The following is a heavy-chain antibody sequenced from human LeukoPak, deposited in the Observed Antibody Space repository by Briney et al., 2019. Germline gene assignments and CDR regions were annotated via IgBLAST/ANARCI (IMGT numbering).Heavy chain of an antibody. CDR3: VRVLTGS. J-gene: IGHJ4*02. CDR1: GGSFCTYY. D-gene: IGHD3-9*01. V-gene: IGHV4-34*01. Sequence: SETLSLTCAVYGGSFCTYYWSWIRQPPGKGLEWIGEINHSGTTNYNPSLKSRVTISIDTSKNQLSLKVSSVTAADTAVYYCVRVLTGSWGQGTLVTVSS. CDR2: INHSGTT.